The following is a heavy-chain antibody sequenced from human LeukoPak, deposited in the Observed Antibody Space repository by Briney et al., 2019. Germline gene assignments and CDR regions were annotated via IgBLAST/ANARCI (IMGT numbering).Heavy chain of an antibody. CDR3: AKPKVAGYNWFDP. J-gene: IGHJ5*02. V-gene: IGHV3-23*01. CDR2: ISGSGGST. Sequence: QTGGSLRLSCAASGLTFSSYAMSWVRQAPGKGLEWVSAISGSGGSTYYADSVKGRFTISRDNSKNTLYLQMNSLRAEDTAVYYCAKPKVAGYNWFDPWGQGTLVTVSS. CDR1: GLTFSSYA. D-gene: IGHD6-19*01.